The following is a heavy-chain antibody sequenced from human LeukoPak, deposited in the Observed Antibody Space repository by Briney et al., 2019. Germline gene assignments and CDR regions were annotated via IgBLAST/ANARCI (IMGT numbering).Heavy chain of an antibody. D-gene: IGHD6-13*01. CDR3: ARVYTGSSWDYYYYMDV. V-gene: IGHV4-39*02. Sequence: PSETLSLTCTVSGGSISSSNYYWGWIRQPPGKGLEWIGYIFNSGSTYYNPSLKSRVTISVDTSKNHFSLRLRSLTAADTAVYYCARVYTGSSWDYYYYMDVWGKGTTVTVSS. CDR1: GGSISSSNYY. CDR2: IFNSGST. J-gene: IGHJ6*03.